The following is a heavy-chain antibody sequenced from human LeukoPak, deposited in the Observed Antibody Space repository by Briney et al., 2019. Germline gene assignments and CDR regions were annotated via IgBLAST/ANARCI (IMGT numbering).Heavy chain of an antibody. CDR1: GFTFSSYW. D-gene: IGHD4-17*01. V-gene: IGHV3-7*01. J-gene: IGHJ4*02. CDR2: IKQDGSEK. Sequence: GGSLRLSCAASGFTFSSYWMSWVRQAPGKGLEWVATIKQDGSEKHYVDSVKGRFTISRDNAKNSLYLQMNSLRAEDTAVYYCARGRPAYGDYGYFDYWGQGTLVTVSS. CDR3: ARGRPAYGDYGYFDY.